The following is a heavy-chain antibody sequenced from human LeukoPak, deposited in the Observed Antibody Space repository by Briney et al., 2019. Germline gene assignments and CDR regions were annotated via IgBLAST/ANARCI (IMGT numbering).Heavy chain of an antibody. D-gene: IGHD3-22*01. J-gene: IGHJ4*02. V-gene: IGHV3-9*01. CDR1: GFTFDDYA. Sequence: GGSLRLSCAASGFTFDDYAMHWVRQAPGKGLEWVSGISWNSGSIGYADSVKGRFTISRDNAKNSLYLQMNSLRAEDTALYYCAKDMIGGLTDYLDYWGQGTLVTVSS. CDR2: ISWNSGSI. CDR3: AKDMIGGLTDYLDY.